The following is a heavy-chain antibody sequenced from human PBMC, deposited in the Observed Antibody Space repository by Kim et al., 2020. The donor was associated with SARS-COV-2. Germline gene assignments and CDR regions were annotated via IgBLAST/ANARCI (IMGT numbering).Heavy chain of an antibody. V-gene: IGHV4-59*01. CDR1: GGSITSYY. CDR3: ARDDIAVAGTDRDAFDI. CDR2: IYYSGSA. Sequence: SETLSLTCTVSGGSITSYYWSWIRQPPGKGLEWIGYIYYSGSANYNPSLKSRVTISVDTSKNQFSLKLSSVTAADTAVYYCARDDIAVAGTDRDAFDIWGQGTMVTVSS. J-gene: IGHJ3*02. D-gene: IGHD6-19*01.